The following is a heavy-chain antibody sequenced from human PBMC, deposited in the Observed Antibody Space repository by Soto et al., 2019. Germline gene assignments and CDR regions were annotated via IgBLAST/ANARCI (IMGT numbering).Heavy chain of an antibody. V-gene: IGHV5-10-1*01. CDR3: ARLQPAAGDNDLTFDY. D-gene: IGHD6-13*01. Sequence: EGQLVQSGAEVKKPGESLRISCKGSGYSFTSYWISWVRQRPGKGLEWMGRIDPSDSYTNYSPSFQGHVTISADKSISTAYLQWSSLKASDTAMYYCARLQPAAGDNDLTFDYWGQGTLVTVSS. CDR2: IDPSDSYT. J-gene: IGHJ4*02. CDR1: GYSFTSYW.